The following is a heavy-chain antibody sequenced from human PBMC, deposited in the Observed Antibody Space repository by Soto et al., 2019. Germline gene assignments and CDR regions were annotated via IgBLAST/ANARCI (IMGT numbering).Heavy chain of an antibody. CDR2: ISSSGTYI. CDR3: ARYCSSASCHASHAFDI. D-gene: IGHD2-2*01. CDR1: GFILSSYT. Sequence: EVQLVESGGGLVKPGGSLRLSCPASGFILSSYTMNWVRQAPGKGLEWVSSISSSGTYIYYADSVKGRFTISRDSAQNSLHLQMNSLGAEDTAIYYCARYCSSASCHASHAFDIWGQGTVVTVSS. J-gene: IGHJ3*02. V-gene: IGHV3-21*06.